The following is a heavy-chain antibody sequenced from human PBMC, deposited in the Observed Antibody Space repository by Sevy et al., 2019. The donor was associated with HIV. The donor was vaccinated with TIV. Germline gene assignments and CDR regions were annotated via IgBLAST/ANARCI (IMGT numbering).Heavy chain of an antibody. CDR2: IYPGGNS. CDR1: GGSISSYY. V-gene: IGHV4-4*07. Sequence: SETLSLTCTVSGGSISSYYWSWIRQPAGKGLEWIGRIYPGGNSNYNPSLKSRVTMSVDTSKNQFSLRLSSVTAADTALYYCPRDYRDYFHGSGRHYFDYWGQGTLVTVSS. D-gene: IGHD3-10*01. CDR3: PRDYRDYFHGSGRHYFDY. J-gene: IGHJ4*02.